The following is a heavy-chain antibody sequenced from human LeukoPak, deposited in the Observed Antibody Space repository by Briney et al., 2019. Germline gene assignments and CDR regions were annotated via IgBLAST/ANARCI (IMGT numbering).Heavy chain of an antibody. CDR1: GFTFTDYW. V-gene: IGHV3-7*03. D-gene: IGHD3-22*01. Sequence: GSLRLSCTTSGFTFTDYWMTWVRQAPGKGLEWVANINQDGSKKFYVDSVKGRFTISRDNSKNTLYLQMNSLRAEDTAVYYCAKDQTMIVARFDYWGQGTLVTVSS. CDR2: INQDGSKK. CDR3: AKDQTMIVARFDY. J-gene: IGHJ4*02.